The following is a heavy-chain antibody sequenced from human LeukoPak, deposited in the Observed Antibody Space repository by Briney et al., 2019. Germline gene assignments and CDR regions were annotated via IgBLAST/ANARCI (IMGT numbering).Heavy chain of an antibody. CDR3: ARHAHYDFRSFYTNWFDP. CDR2: ISGSGGST. V-gene: IGHV3-23*01. Sequence: GGSLRLSCTASGFTFSTYAMNWVRQAPGKGLEWVSGISGSGGSTYYGDSARGRFTISRDNSKNTLYLQMNTLRVEDTAVYYCARHAHYDFRSFYTNWFDPWGQGTLVTVSS. J-gene: IGHJ5*02. D-gene: IGHD3-3*01. CDR1: GFTFSTYA.